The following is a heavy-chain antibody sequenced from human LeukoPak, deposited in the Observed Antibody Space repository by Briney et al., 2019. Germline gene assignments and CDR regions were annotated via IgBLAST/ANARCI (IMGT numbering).Heavy chain of an antibody. Sequence: SCKSSGYTFSSYSMNWVRQAPGKGLEWVSSISSSSSYIYYADSVKGRFTISRDNAKNSLYLQMNSLRAEDTAVYYCARGFGGVIVTPIDYWGQGTLVTVSS. J-gene: IGHJ4*02. CDR1: GYTFSSYS. V-gene: IGHV3-21*01. CDR2: ISSSSSYI. CDR3: ARGFGGVIVTPIDY. D-gene: IGHD3-16*02.